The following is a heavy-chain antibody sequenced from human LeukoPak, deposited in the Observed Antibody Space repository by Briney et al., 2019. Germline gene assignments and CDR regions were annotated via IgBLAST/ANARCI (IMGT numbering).Heavy chain of an antibody. CDR1: GDPISSGDYF. J-gene: IGHJ4*02. D-gene: IGHD5-12*01. Sequence: SETLSLTCTVSGDPISSGDYFCNWIRQPPGKGLEWIGYIYYSGSTSYNPSLKSRVTISVDPSKNPFSLKPTSVTAAATAVYYCARGSAYDWFDYWGQGTLVTVSS. CDR3: ARGSAYDWFDY. V-gene: IGHV4-30-4*08. CDR2: IYYSGST.